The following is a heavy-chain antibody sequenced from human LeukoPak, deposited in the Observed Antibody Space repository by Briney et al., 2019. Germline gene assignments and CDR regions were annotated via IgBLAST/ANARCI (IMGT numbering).Heavy chain of an antibody. CDR3: ARVPPYCSSTSCYCWMYYYMDV. Sequence: SETLSLTCTVSGGSISSYYWSWIRQPPGKGLEWIGYIYYCGSTNYNPSLKSRVNISVDTSKNQFSLKLSSVTAADTAVYYCARVPPYCSSTSCYCWMYYYMDVWGKGTTVTVSS. CDR1: GGSISSYY. CDR2: IYYCGST. J-gene: IGHJ6*03. V-gene: IGHV4-59*01. D-gene: IGHD2-2*01.